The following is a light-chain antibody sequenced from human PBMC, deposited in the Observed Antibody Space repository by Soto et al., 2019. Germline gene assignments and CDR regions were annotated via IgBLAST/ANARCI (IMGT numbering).Light chain of an antibody. CDR3: QQRSNWPPIT. V-gene: IGKV3-11*01. CDR1: QSVNSN. CDR2: DAS. J-gene: IGKJ5*01. Sequence: EIVLTQSPATLSLSPGESATLSCRASQSVNSNLAWYQQKPGQAPRLLIYDASNRATGIPARFSGSGSGTDFTLTISSLEPEDFAVYYCQQRSNWPPITFGQGTRLEIK.